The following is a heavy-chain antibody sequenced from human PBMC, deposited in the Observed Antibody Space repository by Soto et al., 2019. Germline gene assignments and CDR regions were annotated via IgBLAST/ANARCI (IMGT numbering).Heavy chain of an antibody. CDR1: GGSVSSGSYY. J-gene: IGHJ5*02. CDR2: IYYSGST. V-gene: IGHV4-61*01. Sequence: SETLSLTCTVSGGSVSSGSYYWSWIRQPPGKGLEWIGYIYYSGSTNYNPSLKSRVTISVDTSKNQFSLKLSSVTAADTAVYYCARGERYCSSTSCSVSFDTWGQGTLVTVSS. D-gene: IGHD2-2*01. CDR3: ARGERYCSSTSCSVSFDT.